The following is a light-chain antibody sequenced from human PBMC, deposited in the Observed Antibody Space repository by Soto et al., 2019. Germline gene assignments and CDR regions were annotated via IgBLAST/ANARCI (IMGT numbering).Light chain of an antibody. CDR3: QQRSSWPS. CDR1: QSVSSV. Sequence: EIVLTQSPVILSLSPGDRATLSCRASQSVSSVIAWYQQKPGQAPRLLIYDAFNRASVIQARFSGSGFGTDFTFTISSLESEDFAVYYCQQRSSWPSFGPGTKVDVK. J-gene: IGKJ3*01. CDR2: DAF. V-gene: IGKV3-11*01.